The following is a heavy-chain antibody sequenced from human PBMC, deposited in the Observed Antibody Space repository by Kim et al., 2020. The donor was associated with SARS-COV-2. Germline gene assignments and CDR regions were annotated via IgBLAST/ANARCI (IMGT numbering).Heavy chain of an antibody. D-gene: IGHD5-12*01. CDR3: ARDRGGWLQLRGVFDY. V-gene: IGHV3-30*07. J-gene: IGHJ4*02. Sequence: GKGRFTISRDNSKNTLYLQMNSRRAEDTAVYYCARDRGGWLQLRGVFDYWGQGTLVTVSS.